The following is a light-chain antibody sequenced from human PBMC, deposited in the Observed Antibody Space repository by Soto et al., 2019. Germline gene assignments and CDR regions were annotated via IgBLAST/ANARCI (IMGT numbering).Light chain of an antibody. V-gene: IGKV2-30*01. Sequence: DVAMTQSPLSLPVTLGKPASISCRSSQSLTYSDGNTYLNWFHLRPGQSPSRLIYKVSNRDSGVPDRFSGSGSGTDFTLKISRVEAEDVGVYYCMQGTHWTPYTFGQGTKLEIK. CDR3: MQGTHWTPYT. CDR2: KVS. CDR1: QSLTYSDGNTY. J-gene: IGKJ2*01.